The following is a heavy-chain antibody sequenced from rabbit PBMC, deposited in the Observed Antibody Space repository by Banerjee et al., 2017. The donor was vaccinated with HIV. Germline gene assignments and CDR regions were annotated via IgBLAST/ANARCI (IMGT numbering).Heavy chain of an antibody. CDR2: IDGGSSDRT. D-gene: IGHD4-2*01. J-gene: IGHJ4*01. CDR3: ARWAAGINIDL. CDR1: GFSFSSSYW. Sequence: QEQLEESGGDLVKPEGSLTLTCTASGFSFSSSYWICWVRQAPGKGLEWIACIDGGSSDRTYYATWAKGRFTISKTSSTTVTLQMTSLTAADTATYFCARWAAGINIDLWGQGTLVTVS. V-gene: IGHV1S45*01.